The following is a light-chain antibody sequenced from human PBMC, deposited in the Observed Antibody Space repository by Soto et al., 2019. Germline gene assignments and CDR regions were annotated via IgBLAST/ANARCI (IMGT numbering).Light chain of an antibody. V-gene: IGLV6-57*04. CDR1: SGSIASNY. J-gene: IGLJ1*01. Sequence: NFMLTQPHSVSESPGKTVTISCTRSSGSIASNYVQWYQQRPGSAPTTVIYEDNQRPSGVPDRFSGSIDSSSNSASLTISRLKTEDEADYYCQSYDSSQGVFGTGTKVTVL. CDR3: QSYDSSQGV. CDR2: EDN.